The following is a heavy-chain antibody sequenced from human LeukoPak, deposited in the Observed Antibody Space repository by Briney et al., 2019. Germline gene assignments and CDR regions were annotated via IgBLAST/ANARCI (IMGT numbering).Heavy chain of an antibody. J-gene: IGHJ6*03. CDR2: ISAYNGNT. CDR1: GYTFTTYA. V-gene: IGHV1-18*01. D-gene: IGHD1-26*01. Sequence: ASVKVSCKASGYTFTTYAITWVRQAPGQGLEWMGWISAYNGNTNYAQKLQGRVTMTTDTSTNTAYMELRSLRSDDTAVYYCARDGGRVGATAYYYYMDVWGKGTTVTVSS. CDR3: ARDGGRVGATAYYYYMDV.